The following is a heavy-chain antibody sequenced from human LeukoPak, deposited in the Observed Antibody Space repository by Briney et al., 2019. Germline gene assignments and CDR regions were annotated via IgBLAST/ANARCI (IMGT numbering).Heavy chain of an antibody. CDR2: ISSSSSTI. D-gene: IGHD2-15*01. V-gene: IGHV3-48*02. CDR1: GLTFSSYS. J-gene: IGHJ6*02. Sequence: GGSLRLSCAASGLTFSSYSMNWVRQAPGKGLEWVSYISSSSSTIYYADPVKGRFTISRDNAKNSLYLQMNSLRDEDTAVYYCARGLSPYCSGGSCYYYYGMDVWGQGTTVTVSS. CDR3: ARGLSPYCSGGSCYYYYGMDV.